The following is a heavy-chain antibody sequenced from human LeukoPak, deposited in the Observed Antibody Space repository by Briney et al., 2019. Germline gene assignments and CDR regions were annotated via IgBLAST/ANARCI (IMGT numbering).Heavy chain of an antibody. CDR3: AKRGVVIRVFLVGFHKEAYYFDS. CDR2: ISSSSSYI. V-gene: IGHV3-21*04. J-gene: IGHJ4*02. D-gene: IGHD3-10*01. Sequence: GGSLRLSCAASGFTFSSYSMNWVRQAPGKGLEWVSSISSSSSYIYYADTVKGRFTISRDNAKNSLYLQMNSLRAEDTAVYFCAKRGVVIRVFLVGFHKEAYYFDSWGQGALVTVSS. CDR1: GFTFSSYS.